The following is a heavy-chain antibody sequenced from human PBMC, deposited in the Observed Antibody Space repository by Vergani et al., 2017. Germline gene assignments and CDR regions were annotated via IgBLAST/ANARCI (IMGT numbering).Heavy chain of an antibody. V-gene: IGHV3-23*01. CDR3: VKDAGSYENFFDS. J-gene: IGHJ5*01. D-gene: IGHD1-26*01. CDR2: LTGGGGST. CDR1: GFTFSTYA. Sequence: EVQLLESGGSLKQPGGSVRLSCAASGFTFSTYAMHWVRQAPGKGLEGVSALTGGGGSTSYADSFKGRFILSRDNSRDTLYLQMNSLRPEDTATYYCVKDAGSYENFFDSWGQGTLVTVSS.